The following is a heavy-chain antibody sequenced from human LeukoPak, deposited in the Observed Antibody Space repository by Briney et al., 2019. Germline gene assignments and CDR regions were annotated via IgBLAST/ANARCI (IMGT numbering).Heavy chain of an antibody. CDR1: GFIFSNYA. D-gene: IGHD4-23*01. Sequence: GGSLRLSCAASGFIFSNYAMSWVRQAPGKGLEWVSYISSSGSTIYYADSVKGRFTISRDNAKNSLYLQMNSLRAEDTAVYYCARDYGGSSPFDYWGQGTLVIVSS. V-gene: IGHV3-48*03. CDR3: ARDYGGSSPFDY. CDR2: ISSSGSTI. J-gene: IGHJ4*02.